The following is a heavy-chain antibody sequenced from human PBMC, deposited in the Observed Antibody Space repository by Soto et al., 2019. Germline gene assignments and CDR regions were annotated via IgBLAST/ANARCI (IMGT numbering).Heavy chain of an antibody. Sequence: ASVKVSCKASGYTFTSYDINWVRQAPGKGLEWMGGFDPEDGETIYAQKFQGRVTMTEDTSTDTAYMELSSLRSEDTAVYYCATVRSGYYYVPYYFDYWGQGTLVTVSS. V-gene: IGHV1-24*01. D-gene: IGHD3-22*01. CDR2: FDPEDGET. CDR1: GYTFTSYD. CDR3: ATVRSGYYYVPYYFDY. J-gene: IGHJ4*02.